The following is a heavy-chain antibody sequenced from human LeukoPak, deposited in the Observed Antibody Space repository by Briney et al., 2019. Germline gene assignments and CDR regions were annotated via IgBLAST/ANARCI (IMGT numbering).Heavy chain of an antibody. CDR1: GFTFSSYS. J-gene: IGHJ6*03. Sequence: PGGSLRLSCAASGFTFSSYSMNWVRQAPGKGLEWVSYISSSSSTIYYADSVKGRFTISRDNAKNSLYLQMNSLRAEDTAVYYCARVDPTTGYYYYMDVWGKGTTVTVSS. D-gene: IGHD4-17*01. V-gene: IGHV3-48*01. CDR3: ARVDPTTGYYYYMDV. CDR2: ISSSSSTI.